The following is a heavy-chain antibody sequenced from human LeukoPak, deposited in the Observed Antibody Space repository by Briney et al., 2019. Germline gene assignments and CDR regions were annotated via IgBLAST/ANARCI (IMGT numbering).Heavy chain of an antibody. D-gene: IGHD3-22*01. CDR3: ATPHDATAYYYDSSGYFY. CDR1: GYNFSGYW. Sequence: GESLKISCKGSGYNFSGYWIAWLRQMAGKGLEWMGIIYPADSDTRYSPSFQGQVTISADKSITTAYLQWSSLKASDTAMYYCATPHDATAYYYDSSGYFYWGQGTLVTVSS. V-gene: IGHV5-51*01. CDR2: IYPADSDT. J-gene: IGHJ4*02.